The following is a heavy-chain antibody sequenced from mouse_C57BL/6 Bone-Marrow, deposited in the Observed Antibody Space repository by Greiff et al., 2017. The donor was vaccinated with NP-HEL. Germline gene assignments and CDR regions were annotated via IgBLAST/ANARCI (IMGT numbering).Heavy chain of an antibody. Sequence: EVKLVESGGGLVKPGGSLKLSCAASGFTFSSYAMSWVRQTPEKRLEWVATISDGGSYTSYPDNVKGRFTISRDNAKNNLYLQMSHLKSEDTAMYYCAREGYGPSWFAYWGQGTLVTVSA. J-gene: IGHJ3*01. V-gene: IGHV5-4*01. CDR3: AREGYGPSWFAY. D-gene: IGHD2-2*01. CDR2: ISDGGSYT. CDR1: GFTFSSYA.